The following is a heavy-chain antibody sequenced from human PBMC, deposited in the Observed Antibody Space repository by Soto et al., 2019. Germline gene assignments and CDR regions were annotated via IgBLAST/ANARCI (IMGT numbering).Heavy chain of an antibody. Sequence: QVHLVQSGAEVRKPGASVKVSCKGSGYTFTSYGIACVRQAPGQGLEWMGWISAHNDNTNYAQKVQGRVTVTRDTSTSTAYMELRNLRSDDTAVYYVARGRYGDYWGQGALVTVSS. D-gene: IGHD1-1*01. J-gene: IGHJ4*02. CDR1: GYTFTSYG. CDR2: ISAHNDNT. CDR3: ARGRYGDY. V-gene: IGHV1-18*01.